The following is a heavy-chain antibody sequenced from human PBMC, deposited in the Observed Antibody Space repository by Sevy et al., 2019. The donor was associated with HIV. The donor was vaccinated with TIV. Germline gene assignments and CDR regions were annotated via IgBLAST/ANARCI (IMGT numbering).Heavy chain of an antibody. V-gene: IGHV6-1*01. J-gene: IGHJ4*02. CDR1: GDSVSSNSAT. Sequence: SQTLSLTCAISGDSVSSNSATWTWIRQSPSRGLEWLGRTYYRSKWFNDYAVSVKSRVTINPDTSKNQFPLQLNSVAPEDTAVYYCVREGGSAAFDYWGQGTLVTVSS. CDR2: TYYRSKWFN. D-gene: IGHD3-16*01. CDR3: VREGGSAAFDY.